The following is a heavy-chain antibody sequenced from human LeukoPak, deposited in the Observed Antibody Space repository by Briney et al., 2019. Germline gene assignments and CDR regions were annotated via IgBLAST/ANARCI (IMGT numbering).Heavy chain of an antibody. V-gene: IGHV3-53*01. CDR1: GFTVSSNY. CDR2: IYSGGST. CDR3: ARSGSYYDFWSGYYTSHFDY. D-gene: IGHD3-3*01. Sequence: PGGSLRLSCAASGFTVSSNYMSWVRQAPGKGLEWVSVIYSGGSTYYADSVKGRFTISRDNSKNTLYLQMNSLRAEDTAVYYCARSGSYYDFWSGYYTSHFDYWGQGTLVTVSS. J-gene: IGHJ4*02.